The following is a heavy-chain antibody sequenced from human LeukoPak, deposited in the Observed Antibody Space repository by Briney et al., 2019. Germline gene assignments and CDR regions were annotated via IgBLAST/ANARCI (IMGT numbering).Heavy chain of an antibody. J-gene: IGHJ4*02. CDR2: ISYDGSNK. CDR3: ARGAVAGANFDY. V-gene: IGHV3-30*03. Sequence: GGSLRLSCTVSGFTFSSYGMHWVRQAPGKGLEWVAVISYDGSNKYCADSVKGRFTISRDNSKKTLYLQMNSLRAEDTAVYYCARGAVAGANFDYWGLGTLVTVSS. CDR1: GFTFSSYG. D-gene: IGHD1-26*01.